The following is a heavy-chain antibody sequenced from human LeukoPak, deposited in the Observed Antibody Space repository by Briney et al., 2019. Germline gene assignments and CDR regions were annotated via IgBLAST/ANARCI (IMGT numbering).Heavy chain of an antibody. D-gene: IGHD6-19*01. CDR1: GGSFSGYY. CDR3: ARVSLAVGNNWFDP. V-gene: IGHV4-34*01. CDR2: INHSGST. Sequence: SETLSLTCAVYGGSFSGYYWSWIRQPPGNGLEWIGEINHSGSTNYNPSLKSRVTISVDTSKNQFSLKLSSVTAADTAVYYCARVSLAVGNNWFDPWGQGTLVTVSS. J-gene: IGHJ5*02.